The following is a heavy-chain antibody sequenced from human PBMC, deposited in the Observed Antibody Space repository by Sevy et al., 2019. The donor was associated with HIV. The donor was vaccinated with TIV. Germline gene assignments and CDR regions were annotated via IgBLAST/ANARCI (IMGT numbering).Heavy chain of an antibody. Sequence: GGALRLSCAASGFTFSNYGMHWVRQAPGKGLEGVAVIWNDGSNKYYADSVKGRFTISRDNSKNTLYLHMNSLRVEDTAVYFCARGGDFNDRSAKRDFDYWGQGTLVTVSS. CDR2: IWNDGSNK. J-gene: IGHJ4*02. V-gene: IGHV3-33*01. D-gene: IGHD3-22*01. CDR3: ARGGDFNDRSAKRDFDY. CDR1: GFTFSNYG.